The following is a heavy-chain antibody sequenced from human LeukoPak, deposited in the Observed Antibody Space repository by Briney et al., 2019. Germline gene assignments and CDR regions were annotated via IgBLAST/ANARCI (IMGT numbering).Heavy chain of an antibody. J-gene: IGHJ4*02. D-gene: IGHD2-8*01. Sequence: ASVKVSCKASGYTFTGCYMHWVRQAPGQGLEWMGRINPNSGGTNYAQKFQGRVTMTRDTSISTAYMELSRLRSDDTAVYYCARDRRHHPRVEWSTHPIDYWGQGTLVTVSS. CDR3: ARDRRHHPRVEWSTHPIDY. CDR2: INPNSGGT. V-gene: IGHV1-2*06. CDR1: GYTFTGCY.